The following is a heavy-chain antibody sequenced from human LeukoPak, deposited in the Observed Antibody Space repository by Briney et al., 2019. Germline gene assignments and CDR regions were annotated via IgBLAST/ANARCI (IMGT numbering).Heavy chain of an antibody. V-gene: IGHV4-34*01. Sequence: SETLSLTCTVSGGSISNYYWSWIRQPPGKGLEWIGEINHSGSTNYNPSLKSRVTISVDTSKNQFSLKLSSVTAADTAVYYCARLRDYDYVWGSYRLAPWGQGTLVTVSS. CDR2: INHSGST. CDR3: ARLRDYDYVWGSYRLAP. J-gene: IGHJ5*02. CDR1: GGSISNYY. D-gene: IGHD3-16*02.